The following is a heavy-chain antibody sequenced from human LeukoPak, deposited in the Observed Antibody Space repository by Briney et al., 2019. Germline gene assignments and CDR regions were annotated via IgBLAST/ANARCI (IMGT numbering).Heavy chain of an antibody. V-gene: IGHV4-59*08. CDR1: GGSISSYY. J-gene: IGHJ3*02. Sequence: SETLSLTCTVSGGSISSYYWTWIRQPPGKGLEWIGYTYYNGNIAYNPSLKSRVTISLDTSKSQFSLKLSSVTAADTALYYCARHGRKRDLYDSGSYNAFDIWGPGTMVTVSS. CDR3: ARHGRKRDLYDSGSYNAFDI. CDR2: TYYNGNI. D-gene: IGHD3-10*01.